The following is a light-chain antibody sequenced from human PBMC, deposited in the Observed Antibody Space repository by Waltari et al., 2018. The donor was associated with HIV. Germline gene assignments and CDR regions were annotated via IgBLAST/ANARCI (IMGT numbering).Light chain of an antibody. J-gene: IGLJ2*01. V-gene: IGLV3-1*01. CDR1: KLGDKY. CDR2: QDS. Sequence: SYELTQPPSVSVSPGQTASITCSGDKLGDKYASWYQRKPGQSPVLVIDQDSKRPSGIPERCSGSNSGNTATRTIGGTQAVDEANYYGQAWDSSTVVFGGVTKLTVL. CDR3: QAWDSSTVV.